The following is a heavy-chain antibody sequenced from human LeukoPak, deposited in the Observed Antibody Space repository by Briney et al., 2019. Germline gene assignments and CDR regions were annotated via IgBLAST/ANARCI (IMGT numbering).Heavy chain of an antibody. CDR3: ARDGAVSGPEFDS. J-gene: IGHJ4*02. CDR2: IYHSGST. D-gene: IGHD6-19*01. V-gene: IGHV4-39*07. Sequence: SETLSLTCTVSGGSISSGDYYWSWIRQPPGKGLEWIAEIYHSGSTHYNPSLKSRVTISVDKSKNQFSMKVSSVTAADTAVYYCARDGAVSGPEFDSWGRGTLVTASS. CDR1: GGSISSGDYY.